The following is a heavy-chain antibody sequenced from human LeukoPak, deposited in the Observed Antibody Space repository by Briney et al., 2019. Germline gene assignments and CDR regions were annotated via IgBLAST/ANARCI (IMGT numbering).Heavy chain of an antibody. CDR1: GCTISSYG. CDR2: IRYDGSNK. D-gene: IGHD5-18*01. CDR3: AKGGHVQLWLKYWFDP. Sequence: GGTLTLSCAASGCTISSYGRHWVRQPPGKGLEWVAFIRYDGSNKYYADSVKGRFTISRDNSKNTLYLQMNSLRAEDTAVYYCAKGGHVQLWLKYWFDPWGQGTLVTVSS. V-gene: IGHV3-30*02. J-gene: IGHJ5*02.